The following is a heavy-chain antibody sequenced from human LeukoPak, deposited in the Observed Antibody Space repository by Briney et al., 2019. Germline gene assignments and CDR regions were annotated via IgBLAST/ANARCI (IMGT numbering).Heavy chain of an antibody. V-gene: IGHV3-23*01. J-gene: IGHJ4*02. D-gene: IGHD3-16*01. CDR2: ISGSGGST. Sequence: PGGSLRLSRAASGFTFSSYAMSWVRQAPGKGLEWVSAISGSGGSTYYADSVKGRFTISRDNSKNTLYLQMNSLRAEDTAVYYCAKDFGDRWPGILGYWGQGTLVTVSS. CDR3: AKDFGDRWPGILGY. CDR1: GFTFSSYA.